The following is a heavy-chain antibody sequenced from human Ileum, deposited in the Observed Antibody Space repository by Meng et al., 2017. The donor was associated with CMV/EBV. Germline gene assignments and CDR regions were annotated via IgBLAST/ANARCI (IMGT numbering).Heavy chain of an antibody. V-gene: IGHV1-18*01. Sequence: VTQVKYGGEVKKPGASVKFYCRASGKTFSTYGINWVRKASWQCVVWMGGSRVENGKTNDGQKFQGRVNMTTYTSTSTAYMEMTGLTFYDTAVYYCARVSNTCLECWFDSWGQGTLVTVSS. CDR1: GKTFSTYG. CDR3: ARVSNTCLECWFDS. D-gene: IGHD3-3*01. CDR2: SRVENGKT. J-gene: IGHJ5*01.